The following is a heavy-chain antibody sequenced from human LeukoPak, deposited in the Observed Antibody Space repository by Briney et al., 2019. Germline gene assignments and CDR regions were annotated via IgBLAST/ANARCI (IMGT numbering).Heavy chain of an antibody. D-gene: IGHD3-22*01. J-gene: IGHJ4*02. Sequence: GGSLRLSCAASGFTFNNYSMTWVRQAPGKGLEWVANVKQDGSEKFYVDSVKGRFTISRDNAMNSLYLQMNSLRAEDTAVYYCARPDHYYDSSGWRYWGQGTLVTVSS. CDR3: ARPDHYYDSSGWRY. CDR2: VKQDGSEK. CDR1: GFTFNNYS. V-gene: IGHV3-7*01.